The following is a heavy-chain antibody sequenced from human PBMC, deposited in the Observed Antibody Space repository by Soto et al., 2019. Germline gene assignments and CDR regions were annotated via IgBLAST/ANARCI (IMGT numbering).Heavy chain of an antibody. D-gene: IGHD5-18*01. CDR1: GGTFSSYA. CDR2: IIPIFGTA. J-gene: IGHJ4*02. Sequence: SVKVSCKASGGTFSSYAISWVRQAPGQGLEWMGGIIPIFGTANYAQKFQGRVTITADKSTSTAYMELSSLRSEDTAVYYCARARGYSYGDFDYWGQGTLVTVSS. V-gene: IGHV1-69*06. CDR3: ARARGYSYGDFDY.